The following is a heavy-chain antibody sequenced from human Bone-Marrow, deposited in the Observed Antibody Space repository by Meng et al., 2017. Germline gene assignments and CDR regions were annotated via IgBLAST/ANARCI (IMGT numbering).Heavy chain of an antibody. CDR1: GYTFTGYY. D-gene: IGHD3-9*01. CDR3: ARARRPTRYFEGLNWFDP. J-gene: IGHJ5*02. CDR2: INPKSGGT. Sequence: ASVKVSCKASGYTFTGYYMHWVRQAPGQGLEWMGWINPKSGGTNYAQKFQGRVTMTRDTSISTAYMELSRLRSDDTAVYYCARARRPTRYFEGLNWFDPWGQGTLVTVSS. V-gene: IGHV1-2*02.